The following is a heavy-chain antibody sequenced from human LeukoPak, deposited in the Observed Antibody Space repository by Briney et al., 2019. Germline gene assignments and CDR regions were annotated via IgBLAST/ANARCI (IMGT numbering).Heavy chain of an antibody. J-gene: IGHJ4*02. D-gene: IGHD5-24*01. Sequence: GGSLRLSCAASGFTFSNYAMQWVRQAPEKRLEYVSGTSGNGGTTYYANSVKGRFAMSRDNSRNTLYLQMGSLRPEDTAVYYCARDGKATNDYWGQGTLVTVSS. V-gene: IGHV3-64*01. CDR1: GFTFSNYA. CDR3: ARDGKATNDY. CDR2: TSGNGGTT.